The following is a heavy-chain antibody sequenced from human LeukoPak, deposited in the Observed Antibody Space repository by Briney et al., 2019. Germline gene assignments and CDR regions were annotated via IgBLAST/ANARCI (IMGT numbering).Heavy chain of an antibody. J-gene: IGHJ5*02. CDR1: GGSISNYY. CDR3: AREGGSYYHWFDP. Sequence: YPSETLSLTCTLSGGSISNYYWSWIRQPPGKGLEWIGNIFYSGSTNYNPSLKSRVTISLDTSKNQFSLKLTSVSAADTAVYYCAREGGSYYHWFDPWGQGTLVTVSS. D-gene: IGHD1-26*01. CDR2: IFYSGST. V-gene: IGHV4-59*01.